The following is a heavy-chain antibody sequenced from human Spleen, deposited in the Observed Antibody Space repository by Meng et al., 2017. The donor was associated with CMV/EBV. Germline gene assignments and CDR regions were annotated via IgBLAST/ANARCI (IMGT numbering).Heavy chain of an antibody. Sequence: GESLKISCAASGFSLSAYSMNWVRQAPGKGPEWVSSITGTSSHTYYADSVKGRFTISRDNGKYSAFLQMTSLRAEDTAVYYCTTDRGSRLGWLIHDAFDIWGQGTMVTVSS. V-gene: IGHV3-21*04. CDR2: ITGTSSHT. CDR1: GFSLSAYS. CDR3: TTDRGSRLGWLIHDAFDI. J-gene: IGHJ3*02. D-gene: IGHD2-15*01.